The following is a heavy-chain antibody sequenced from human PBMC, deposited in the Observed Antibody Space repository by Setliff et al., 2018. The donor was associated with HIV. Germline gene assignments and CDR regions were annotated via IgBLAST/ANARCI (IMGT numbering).Heavy chain of an antibody. CDR3: AKDRNPWDSSYYMDV. D-gene: IGHD1-26*01. CDR2: IWYDGSNK. Sequence: GSLKISCAASGFTFSTYGMYWVRQAPGKGLEWVAVIWYDGSNKYYEDSVQGRFTISRDNSKNTLYLQMNSLRAEDTAVYHCAKDRNPWDSSYYMDVWGKGTTVTVSS. CDR1: GFTFSTYG. J-gene: IGHJ6*03. V-gene: IGHV3-33*06.